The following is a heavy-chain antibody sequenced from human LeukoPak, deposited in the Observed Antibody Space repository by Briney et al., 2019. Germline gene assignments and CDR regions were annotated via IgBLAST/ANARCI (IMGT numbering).Heavy chain of an antibody. CDR2: ISSSSSYI. V-gene: IGHV3-21*04. D-gene: IGHD2-2*01. CDR1: GFTFSSYS. Sequence: GGSLRLSCAASGFTFSSYSMNWVRQAPGKGLEWVSSISSSSSYIYYADSVKGRFTISRDNSKNSLYLQMNSLRAEDTAVYYCAKDMPEDFDYWGQGTLVTVSS. CDR3: AKDMPEDFDY. J-gene: IGHJ4*02.